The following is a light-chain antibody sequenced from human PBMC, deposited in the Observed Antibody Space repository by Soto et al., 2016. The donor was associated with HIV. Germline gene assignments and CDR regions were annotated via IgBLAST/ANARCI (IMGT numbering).Light chain of an antibody. J-gene: IGLJ2*01. CDR3: QVWDSSSDHPV. CDR1: NIGRKS. Sequence: SYVLTQPPSVSVAPGKTARITCGGNNIGRKSVHWYQQKPGQAPVLVVYDDSDRPSGIPERSSGSNSGNTATLTISRVEAGDEADYCCQVWDSSSDHPVFGGGTKLTVL. CDR2: DDS. V-gene: IGLV3-21*03.